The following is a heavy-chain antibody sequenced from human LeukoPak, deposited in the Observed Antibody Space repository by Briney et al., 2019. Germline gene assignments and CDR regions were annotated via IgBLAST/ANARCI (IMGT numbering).Heavy chain of an antibody. CDR3: ARASSWSGYSY. CDR1: GYTFTSFG. CDR2: ISANNGNT. J-gene: IGHJ4*02. Sequence: GASVTVSCKTSGYTFTSFGISWVRQAPGQGLEWMGWISANNGNTNYAQKLQGRVTMTTDTSTSTAYMELRSLRSDDTAVYCARASSWSGYSYWGQGTLVTVSS. V-gene: IGHV1-18*01. D-gene: IGHD3-3*01.